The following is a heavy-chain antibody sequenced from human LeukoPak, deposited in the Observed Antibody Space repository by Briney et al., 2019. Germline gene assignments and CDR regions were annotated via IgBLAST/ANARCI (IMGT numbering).Heavy chain of an antibody. V-gene: IGHV4-59*01. CDR2: IYYSGST. Sequence: PSETLSLTCTASGGSISSYYWSWVRQPPGKGLEWVGYIYYSGSTNYNPSLKSRVTISVDTSKNQFSLKLSSVTAADTAVYYCASCSGGSCYYFDYWGQGTLVTVSS. D-gene: IGHD2-15*01. J-gene: IGHJ4*02. CDR1: GGSISSYY. CDR3: ASCSGGSCYYFDY.